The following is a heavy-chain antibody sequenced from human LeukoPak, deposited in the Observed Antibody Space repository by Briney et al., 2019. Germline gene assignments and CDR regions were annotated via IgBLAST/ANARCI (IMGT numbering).Heavy chain of an antibody. Sequence: GGSLRLSCAASGFSFSSHGMSWVRQAPGKGREWVSTISGSGDNTYYADSVQGRFTISRDNSKNTLYLQMNSLRAEDTAVYYCARVTYGSGTYGAFDYWGQGTLVTVSS. J-gene: IGHJ4*02. CDR3: ARVTYGSGTYGAFDY. V-gene: IGHV3-23*01. CDR2: ISGSGDNT. D-gene: IGHD3-10*01. CDR1: GFSFSSHG.